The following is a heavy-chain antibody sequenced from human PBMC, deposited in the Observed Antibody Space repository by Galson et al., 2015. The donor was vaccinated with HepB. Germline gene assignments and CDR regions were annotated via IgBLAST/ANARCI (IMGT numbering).Heavy chain of an antibody. Sequence: QSGAEVKKPGESLRISCKGSGYSFTSYWISWVRQMPGKGLEWMGRIDPSDSYTNYSPSFQGHVTISADKSISTAYLQWSSLKASDTAMYYCARQVPYYDFWSGYHTNYYYGMDVWGQGTTVTVSS. D-gene: IGHD3-3*01. V-gene: IGHV5-10-1*01. J-gene: IGHJ6*02. CDR3: ARQVPYYDFWSGYHTNYYYGMDV. CDR2: IDPSDSYT. CDR1: GYSFTSYW.